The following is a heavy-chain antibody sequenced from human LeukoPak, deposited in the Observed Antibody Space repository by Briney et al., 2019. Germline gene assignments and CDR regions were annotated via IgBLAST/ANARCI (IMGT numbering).Heavy chain of an antibody. CDR2: IYHSGST. Sequence: PSETLSLTCTVSGGSISSGGYYWSWIRQPPGKGLEWIGYIYHSGSTYYNPSLKSRVTISVDRSKNQFTLHLNSVTPEDTALYYCAREQPWTNGFDIWGQGTMVTVSS. V-gene: IGHV4-30-2*01. CDR1: GGSISSGGYY. CDR3: AREQPWTNGFDI. D-gene: IGHD3/OR15-3a*01. J-gene: IGHJ3*02.